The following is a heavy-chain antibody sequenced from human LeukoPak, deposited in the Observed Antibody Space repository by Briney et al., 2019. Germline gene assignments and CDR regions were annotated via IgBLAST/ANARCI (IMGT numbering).Heavy chain of an antibody. J-gene: IGHJ5*02. V-gene: IGHV2-5*02. CDR1: GFSLSTSGVG. D-gene: IGHD4-17*01. Sequence: SGPTLVKPTQTLTLTCTFSGFSLSTSGVGVGWIRQPPGKTLEWLALIYWDDDKRYSPSLKSRLTITKDTSKNQVVLTMTNMDPVDTATYYCVHRLSTVTAYWFDPWGQGTLVTVSS. CDR3: VHRLSTVTAYWFDP. CDR2: IYWDDDK.